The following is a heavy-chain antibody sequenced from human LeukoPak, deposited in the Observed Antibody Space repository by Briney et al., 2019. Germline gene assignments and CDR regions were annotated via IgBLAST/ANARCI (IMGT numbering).Heavy chain of an antibody. V-gene: IGHV3-7*01. D-gene: IGHD2-21*01. Sequence: GGSLRLSCAASGFTFSSFWMSWIRQAPGKGLEWVANIKEDGREKYYVDSVKGRFTISRDNAKNSLYLQMNSLRAEDTAVYYCEAEGTDWDAFDIWGQGTMVTVSS. CDR2: IKEDGREK. CDR3: EAEGTDWDAFDI. J-gene: IGHJ3*02. CDR1: GFTFSSFW.